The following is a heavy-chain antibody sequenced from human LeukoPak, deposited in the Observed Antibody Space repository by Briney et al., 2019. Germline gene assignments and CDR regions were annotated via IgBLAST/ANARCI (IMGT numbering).Heavy chain of an antibody. CDR3: ARRRPLLWFGG. CDR2: IHYSGST. V-gene: IGHV4-59*12. J-gene: IGHJ4*02. D-gene: IGHD3-10*01. CDR1: GGSISSYY. Sequence: SETLSLTCTVSGGSISSYYWSWIRQPPGKGLEWIGYIHYSGSTNYNPSLKSRVTISVDTSKNQFSLKLSSVTAADTAVYYCARRRPLLWFGGWGQGTLVTVSS.